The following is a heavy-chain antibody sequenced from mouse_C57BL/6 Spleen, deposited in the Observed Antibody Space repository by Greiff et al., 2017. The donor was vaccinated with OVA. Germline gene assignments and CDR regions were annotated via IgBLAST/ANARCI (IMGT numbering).Heavy chain of an antibody. D-gene: IGHD1-1*01. V-gene: IGHV1-55*01. J-gene: IGHJ2*01. CDR1: GYTFTSYW. CDR2: IYPGSGST. CDR3: ARVYYGSSLYYFDY. Sequence: QVQLQQPGAELVKPGASVKMSCKASGYTFTSYWITWVKQRPGQGLEWIGDIYPGSGSTNYNEKFKSKATLTVDTSSSTAYMQLSSLTSEDSAVYYCARVYYGSSLYYFDYWGQGTTLTVSS.